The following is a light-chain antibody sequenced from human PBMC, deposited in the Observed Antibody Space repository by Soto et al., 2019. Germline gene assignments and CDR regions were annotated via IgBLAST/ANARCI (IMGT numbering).Light chain of an antibody. Sequence: DIQMTQSPSSVSASVGDRVTITCRASQAISTWLAWYQQKPGKAPKLLIYAASNLQTGVPSRFSGTGSGTDFTLTISSLQPEDFATYYCQQDNSFPRTFGQGTKVESK. J-gene: IGKJ1*01. CDR1: QAISTW. CDR2: AAS. CDR3: QQDNSFPRT. V-gene: IGKV1D-12*01.